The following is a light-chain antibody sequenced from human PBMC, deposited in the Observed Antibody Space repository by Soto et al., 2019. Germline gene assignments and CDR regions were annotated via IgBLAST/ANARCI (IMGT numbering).Light chain of an antibody. Sequence: QSALTQPASVSGSPGQSITISCSGVSGDVGNYNLVSWYQQHPGKAPKLIIYEVTDRPSGVSNRFSGSKSGNTASLTISGLQAEDEAEYYCSSYTNINTRACVFGTGTKLTVL. V-gene: IGLV2-14*02. CDR1: SGDVGNYNL. J-gene: IGLJ1*01. CDR3: SSYTNINTRACV. CDR2: EVT.